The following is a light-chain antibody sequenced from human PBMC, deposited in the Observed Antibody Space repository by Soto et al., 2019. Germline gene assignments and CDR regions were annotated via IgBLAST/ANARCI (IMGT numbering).Light chain of an antibody. CDR2: GNS. CDR1: SSNIGAGYD. CDR3: QSYDSSLSGSRV. V-gene: IGLV1-40*01. J-gene: IGLJ2*01. Sequence: QSVLTQPPSVSGAPGQRVTISCTGSSSNIGAGYDVHWYQQLPGTAPKLLIYGNSNRPSGVPDRFSGSKSGTSASLAITGLQAEDEADYYCQSYDSSLSGSRVFGVWPQMTV.